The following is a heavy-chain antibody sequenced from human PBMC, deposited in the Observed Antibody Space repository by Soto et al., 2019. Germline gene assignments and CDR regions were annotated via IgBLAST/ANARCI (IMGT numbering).Heavy chain of an antibody. CDR3: ARDRLMATAGTARHYFGLDV. V-gene: IGHV4-38-2*02. D-gene: IGHD5-18*01. CDR2: IYYSGNT. Sequence: SETLSLTCAVSGYSISSGYYWGWIRQPPRRGLEWIGNIYYSGNTYYNPSLKSRLTISVDTSKNQFSLNLSSVTAADTAVYYCARDRLMATAGTARHYFGLDVWGQGTTVTVSS. CDR1: GYSISSGYY. J-gene: IGHJ6*02.